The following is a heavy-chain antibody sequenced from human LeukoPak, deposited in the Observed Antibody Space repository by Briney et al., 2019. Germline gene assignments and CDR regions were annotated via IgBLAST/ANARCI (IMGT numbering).Heavy chain of an antibody. CDR3: TRGLIGDDFWSGYYPYYFDY. J-gene: IGHJ4*02. CDR2: IRSKAYGVTT. V-gene: IGHV3-49*05. D-gene: IGHD3-3*01. Sequence: KPGRSLLLSCTASGFTFGDYAMSWFRQAPGKGLEGVGFIRSKAYGVTTEYAASVKGRFTISRDDSKSIAYLQMNSLKTEDTAVYYCTRGLIGDDFWSGYYPYYFDYWGQGTLVTVSS. CDR1: GFTFGDYA.